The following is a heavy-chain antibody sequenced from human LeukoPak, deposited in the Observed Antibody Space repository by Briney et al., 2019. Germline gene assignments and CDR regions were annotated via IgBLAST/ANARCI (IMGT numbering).Heavy chain of an antibody. V-gene: IGHV3-23*01. CDR1: GFTFSSYA. CDR3: AKDRVRSHNSSSSFDY. J-gene: IGHJ4*02. Sequence: GGSLRLSCAASGFTFSSYAMSWVRQAPGKGLEWCSAISDSGGSTYYADSVKGRFTISRDNSKNTLYLQMNSLRAEDTAVYYCAKDRVRSHNSSSSFDYWGQGTLVTVSS. CDR2: ISDSGGST. D-gene: IGHD6-6*01.